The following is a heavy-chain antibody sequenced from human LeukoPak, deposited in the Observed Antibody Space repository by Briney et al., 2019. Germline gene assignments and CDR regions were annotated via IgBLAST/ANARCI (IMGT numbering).Heavy chain of an antibody. V-gene: IGHV4-59*07. CDR3: ARGRSSMVRGYYYYYMDV. Sequence: ASDTLSLTCTLSGGSISSYYWSWIRQPPGKGLEWIGYIYYSGSTTYNPSLKSRVTISVDTAKNQFSLKLSSVTAADTAVYYCARGRSSMVRGYYYYYMDVWGKGTTVTISS. D-gene: IGHD3-10*01. CDR1: GGSISSYY. CDR2: IYYSGST. J-gene: IGHJ6*03.